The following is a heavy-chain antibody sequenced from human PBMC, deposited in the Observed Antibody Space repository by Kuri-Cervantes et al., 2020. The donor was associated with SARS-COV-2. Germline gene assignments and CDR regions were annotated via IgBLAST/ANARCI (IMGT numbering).Heavy chain of an antibody. CDR1: GFTSSRYS. J-gene: IGHJ6*02. V-gene: IGHV3-21*01. D-gene: IGHD4-11*01. CDR2: ISNSGSDI. CDR3: ARCAFTDYSNYYYYYYYGMDV. Sequence: SLKISCAVSGFTSSRYSRSWVRPAPAKVLEWVSSISNSGSDIYYADSVRGRSTIARDNSKNTVYLQMNRLRAEDTAVYYCARCAFTDYSNYYYYYYYGMDVWGQGTTVTVSS.